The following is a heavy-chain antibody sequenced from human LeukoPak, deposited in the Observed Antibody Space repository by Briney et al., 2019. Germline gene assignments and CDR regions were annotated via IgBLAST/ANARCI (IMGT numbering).Heavy chain of an antibody. J-gene: IGHJ4*02. V-gene: IGHV3-23*01. D-gene: IGHD5-12*01. CDR1: GFTFSSYA. CDR3: AKDSGEMATILNYFDY. CDR2: ISGSGGST. Sequence: GGSLRLSCAAFGFTFSSYAMSWVRQAPGKGLEWVSAISGSGGSTYYADSVKGRFTISRDNSKNTLYLQMNSLRAEDTAVYYCAKDSGEMATILNYFDYWGQGTLVTVSS.